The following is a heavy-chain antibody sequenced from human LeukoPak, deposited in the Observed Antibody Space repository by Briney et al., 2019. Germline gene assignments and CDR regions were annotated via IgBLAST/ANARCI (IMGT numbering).Heavy chain of an antibody. CDR2: ISAYNGNT. V-gene: IGHV1-18*01. D-gene: IGHD3-3*01. CDR3: ARGQGSGYYTAWGDY. Sequence: ASVKVSCKASGYTFTSYGISWVRQAPGQGLEWMGWISAYNGNTNYAHKLQGSVTMTTDTSTSTAYMGLRTLRSDDTAVYYCARGQGSGYYTAWGDYWGQGTLVTVSS. CDR1: GYTFTSYG. J-gene: IGHJ4*02.